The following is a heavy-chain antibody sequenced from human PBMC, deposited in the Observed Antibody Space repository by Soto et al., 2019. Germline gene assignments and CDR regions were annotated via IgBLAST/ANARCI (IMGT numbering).Heavy chain of an antibody. V-gene: IGHV4-61*01. CDR1: GDSVTSVSDY. D-gene: IGHD3-10*01. CDR3: ARGVGFGYYYYHMDL. J-gene: IGHJ6*02. CDR2: IYYSGSA. Sequence: PSETLSLTCTVSGDSVTSVSDYWSWIRQPPGKGLEWIGYIYYSGSADYNPSLGSRVTISIDTSKNQFSLKLTSVTAADTAVYYCARGVGFGYYYYHMDLCGQGTTFTVSS.